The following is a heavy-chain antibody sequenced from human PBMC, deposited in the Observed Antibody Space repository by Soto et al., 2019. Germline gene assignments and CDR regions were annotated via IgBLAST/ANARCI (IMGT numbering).Heavy chain of an antibody. V-gene: IGHV3-30*18. CDR2: ISYDGSNK. CDR1: GFTFSSYG. D-gene: IGHD6-19*01. J-gene: IGHJ4*02. CDR3: AKTMVGWFDY. Sequence: QVQLVESGGGVVQPGRSLRLSCAASGFTFSSYGMHWVRQPPGKGLEWVAVISYDGSNKYYADSVKGRFTISRDNSKNTLYLQMNSLRAEDTAVYYCAKTMVGWFDYWGQGTLVTVSS.